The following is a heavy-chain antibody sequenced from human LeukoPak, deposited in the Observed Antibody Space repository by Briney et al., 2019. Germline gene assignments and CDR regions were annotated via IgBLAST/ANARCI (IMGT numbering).Heavy chain of an antibody. CDR2: ISSSGSTI. CDR1: GFTFSSYE. V-gene: IGHV3-48*03. D-gene: IGHD3-10*01. CDR3: AKGEATYYGSGSYSYFDY. Sequence: GGSLRLSCAASGFTFSSYEMNWVRQAPGKGLEWVSYISSSGSTIYYADSVKGRFTISRDNAKNTLYLQMNSLRAEDTAVYYCAKGEATYYGSGSYSYFDYWGQGTLVTVSS. J-gene: IGHJ4*02.